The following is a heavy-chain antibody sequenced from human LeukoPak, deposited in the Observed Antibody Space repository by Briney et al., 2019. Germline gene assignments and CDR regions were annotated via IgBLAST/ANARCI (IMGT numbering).Heavy chain of an antibody. V-gene: IGHV4-4*07. J-gene: IGHJ5*02. CDR1: GASISNYY. CDR2: IYGSGSA. CDR3: ARDFGYSDNGLDR. Sequence: PSETLSLTCTVSGASISNYYWSWIRQPAGKGLEWIGRIYGSGSANSNPSLKSRVTMSVDTSKNQLSLKLSSVTAADTAVYYCARDFGYSDNGLDRWGQGTLVTVSS. D-gene: IGHD5-12*01.